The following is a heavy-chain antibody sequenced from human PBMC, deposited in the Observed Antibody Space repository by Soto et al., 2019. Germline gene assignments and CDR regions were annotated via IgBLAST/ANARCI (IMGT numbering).Heavy chain of an antibody. D-gene: IGHD3-22*01. Sequence: QVQLVQSGAEVKKPGASVKVSCKASGYTFTSYGISWVRQAPGQGLEWMGWISAYNVNTNYAQKLQGRVTMTTDTSTSTAYMELRSLRSDDTAVYYCARGFLYYYDSSGYYGAEYYYYGMDVWGQGTTVTVSS. CDR2: ISAYNVNT. J-gene: IGHJ6*02. V-gene: IGHV1-18*04. CDR3: ARGFLYYYDSSGYYGAEYYYYGMDV. CDR1: GYTFTSYG.